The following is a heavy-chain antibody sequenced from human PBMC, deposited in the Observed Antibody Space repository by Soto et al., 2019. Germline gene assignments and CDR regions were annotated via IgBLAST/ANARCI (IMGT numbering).Heavy chain of an antibody. CDR3: ASVYSSSSHYYYYGMDV. Sequence: SETLSLTCTVSGGSISSSSYYWGWIRQPPGKGLEWIGSTYYSGSTYYNPSLKSRVTISVDTSKNQFSLKLSSVTAADTAVYYCASVYSSSSHYYYYGMDVWGQGTTVTVSS. CDR1: GGSISSSSYY. CDR2: TYYSGST. D-gene: IGHD6-6*01. V-gene: IGHV4-39*01. J-gene: IGHJ6*02.